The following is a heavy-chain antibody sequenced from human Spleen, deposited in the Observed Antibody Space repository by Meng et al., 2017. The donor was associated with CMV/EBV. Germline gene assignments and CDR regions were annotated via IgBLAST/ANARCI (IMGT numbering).Heavy chain of an antibody. CDR2: ISSSSSYI. D-gene: IGHD2-2*01. Sequence: GGSLRLSSAVSGFTFSSYSMNWVRQAPGKGLEWVSSISSSSSYIYYADSVKGRFTISRDNAKNSLYLQMNSLRAEDTAVYYCARSRWDIVVVPAAYDYWGQGTLVTVSS. CDR1: GFTFSSYS. CDR3: ARSRWDIVVVPAAYDY. V-gene: IGHV3-21*01. J-gene: IGHJ4*02.